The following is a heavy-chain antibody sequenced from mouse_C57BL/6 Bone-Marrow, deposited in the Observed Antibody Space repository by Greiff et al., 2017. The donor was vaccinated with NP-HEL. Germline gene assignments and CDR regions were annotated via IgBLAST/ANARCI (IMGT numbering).Heavy chain of an antibody. V-gene: IGHV5-9*01. D-gene: IGHD1-1*01. J-gene: IGHJ2*01. CDR2: ISGGGGNT. CDR1: GFTFSSYT. Sequence: EVQVVESGGGLVKPGGSLKLSCAASGFTFSSYTMSWVRQTPEKRLEWVATISGGGGNTYYPDSVKGRFTISRDNAKNTLYLQMSSLRSEDTALYYCARQATTDYFDYWGQGTTLTVSS. CDR3: ARQATTDYFDY.